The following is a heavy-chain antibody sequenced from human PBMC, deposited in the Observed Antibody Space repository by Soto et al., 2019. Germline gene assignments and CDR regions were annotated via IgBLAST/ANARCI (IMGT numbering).Heavy chain of an antibody. J-gene: IGHJ4*02. CDR3: TVWIEGACY. CDR1: GFTFNDHS. CDR2: SKNRGQGFTI. V-gene: IGHV3-72*01. D-gene: IGHD3-16*01. Sequence: HLVASGGGLVQPGGSLRLSCAASGFTFNDHSMDWVRQAPGKGLEWVARSKNRGQGFTIEYAASLKSRFTISRDDSANSLYLQMYSLETDDTAVYYCTVWIEGACYWGRGILVTVSS.